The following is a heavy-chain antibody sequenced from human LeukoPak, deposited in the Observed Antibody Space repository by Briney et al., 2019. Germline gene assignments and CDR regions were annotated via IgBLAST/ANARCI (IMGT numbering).Heavy chain of an antibody. V-gene: IGHV4-39*02. Sequence: SETLSLTCTVSGGSISSSSYYWGWIRQPPGKGLEWIGSIYYSGGTYYSPSLKSRVTISVDTSKNQFSLKLSSVTAADTAVYYCARDYGDSSYYYYYYMDVWGKGTTVTVSS. D-gene: IGHD4-17*01. J-gene: IGHJ6*03. CDR3: ARDYGDSSYYYYYYMDV. CDR2: IYYSGGT. CDR1: GGSISSSSYY.